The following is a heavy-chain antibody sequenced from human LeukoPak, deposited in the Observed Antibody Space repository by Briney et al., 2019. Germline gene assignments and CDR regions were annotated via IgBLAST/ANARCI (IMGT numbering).Heavy chain of an antibody. CDR3: ARVSDYDILTGYYTNYMDV. V-gene: IGHV1-8*02. D-gene: IGHD3-9*01. CDR1: GYTFTSYG. CDR2: MNPNSGNT. Sequence: ASVKVSCKASGYTFTSYGISWVRQAPGQGLEWMGWMNPNSGNTGYAQKFQGRVTMTRNTSISTAYMELSSLRSEDTAVYYCARVSDYDILTGYYTNYMDVWGKGTTVTVSS. J-gene: IGHJ6*03.